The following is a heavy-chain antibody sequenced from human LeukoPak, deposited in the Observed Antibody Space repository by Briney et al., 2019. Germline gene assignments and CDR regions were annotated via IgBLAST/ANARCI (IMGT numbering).Heavy chain of an antibody. CDR1: GGSISSRSYY. CDR2: IYYSGST. D-gene: IGHD3-10*01. V-gene: IGHV4-39*07. Sequence: SETLSLTCTVSGGSISSRSYYWGWIRQPPGKGLEWLGSIYYSGSTYYNPSLKSRVTISVDTSKNQFSLKLSSVTAADTAVYYCAREPYYYGSGSYYPDAFDIWGQGTMVTVSS. CDR3: AREPYYYGSGSYYPDAFDI. J-gene: IGHJ3*02.